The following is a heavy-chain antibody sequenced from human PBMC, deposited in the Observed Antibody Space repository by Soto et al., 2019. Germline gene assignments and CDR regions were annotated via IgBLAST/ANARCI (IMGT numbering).Heavy chain of an antibody. D-gene: IGHD3-22*01. Sequence: GSLRLSCAASGFTFNSYVMSWVRQAPGEGLEWVSSISRSGRGSVYYADTVKGRFTISRDNSENTLSLQMNNLRDEDTAVYYCARGRYLDSSDYWVANLPFDSWGQGTLVTVSS. J-gene: IGHJ4*02. CDR3: ARGRYLDSSDYWVANLPFDS. V-gene: IGHV3-23*01. CDR1: GFTFNSYV. CDR2: ISRSGRGSV.